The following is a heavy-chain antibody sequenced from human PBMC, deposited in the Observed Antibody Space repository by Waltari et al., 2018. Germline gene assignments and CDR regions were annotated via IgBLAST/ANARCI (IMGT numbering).Heavy chain of an antibody. D-gene: IGHD3-3*01. CDR2: INHSGST. CDR1: GGSFSGYY. Sequence: QVQLQQWGAGLLKPSETLSLTCAVYGGSFSGYYWSWIRQPPGKGLEWIGEINHSGSTNYNPSLKSRVTISVDTSKNQFSLKLSSVTAADTAVYYCASFWGGTAHDFDYWGQGTLVTVSS. CDR3: ASFWGGTAHDFDY. J-gene: IGHJ4*02. V-gene: IGHV4-34*01.